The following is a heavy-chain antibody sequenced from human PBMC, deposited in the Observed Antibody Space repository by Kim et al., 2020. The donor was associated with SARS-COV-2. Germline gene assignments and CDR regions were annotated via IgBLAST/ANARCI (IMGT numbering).Heavy chain of an antibody. Sequence: SETLSLTCTVSGGSISSGSYYWSWIRQPAGKGLEWIGRIYTSGSTNYNPSLKSRVTISVDTSKNQFSLKLSSVTAADTAVYYCAREHSSGWSESEGGFDPWGQGTLVTVSS. CDR2: IYTSGST. CDR1: GGSISSGSYY. CDR3: AREHSSGWSESEGGFDP. D-gene: IGHD6-19*01. V-gene: IGHV4-61*02. J-gene: IGHJ5*02.